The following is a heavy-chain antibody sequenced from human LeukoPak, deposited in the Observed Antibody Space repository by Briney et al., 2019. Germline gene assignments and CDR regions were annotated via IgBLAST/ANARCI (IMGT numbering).Heavy chain of an antibody. Sequence: SETLSLTCAVYGGSFSGYYWSWIRQPPGKGLEWIGEINHSGSTNYNSSLKSRVTISVDTSKNQFSLKLSSVTAADTAVYYCARGSNYYGSGDYDYWGQGTLVTVSS. CDR2: INHSGST. J-gene: IGHJ4*02. CDR1: GGSFSGYY. V-gene: IGHV4-34*01. CDR3: ARGSNYYGSGDYDY. D-gene: IGHD3-10*01.